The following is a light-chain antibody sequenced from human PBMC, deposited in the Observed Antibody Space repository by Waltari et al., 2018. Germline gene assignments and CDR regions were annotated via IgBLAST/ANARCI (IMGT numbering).Light chain of an antibody. CDR1: QRVRSSY. Sequence: EIVLTQSPGTLSLSPGESATLSCRASQRVRSSYLAWYQQKPGQTPRLLIYGASSRATGIPDRFSGSGSGTEFTLTINRLEPEDFAVYYCQQYSSSPELSFGGGTKGEIK. J-gene: IGKJ4*01. CDR3: QQYSSSPELS. CDR2: GAS. V-gene: IGKV3-20*01.